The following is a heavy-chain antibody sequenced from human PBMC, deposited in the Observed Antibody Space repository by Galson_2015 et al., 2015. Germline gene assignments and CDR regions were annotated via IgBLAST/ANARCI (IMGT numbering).Heavy chain of an antibody. J-gene: IGHJ3*02. CDR3: ARVELAYMTTVTTPLNDAFDI. Sequence: SLRLSCAASGFTFSSYEMNWVRQAPGKGLEWVSYISSSGSTIYYADSVKGRFTISRDNAKNSLYLQMNSLRAEDTAVYYCARVELAYMTTVTTPLNDAFDIWGQGTMVTVSS. CDR1: GFTFSSYE. CDR2: ISSSGSTI. V-gene: IGHV3-48*03. D-gene: IGHD4-17*01.